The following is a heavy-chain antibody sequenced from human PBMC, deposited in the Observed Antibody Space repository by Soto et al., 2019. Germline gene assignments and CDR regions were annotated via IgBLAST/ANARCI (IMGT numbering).Heavy chain of an antibody. CDR3: ARERLYDSSGYYAPYPLSDDAFDI. CDR1: GDSVSSNSAA. V-gene: IGHV6-1*01. CDR2: TYYRSKWYN. J-gene: IGHJ3*02. D-gene: IGHD3-22*01. Sequence: AQTLSLTCAISGDSVSSNSAAWNWIRQSPSRGLEWLGRTYYRSKWYNDYAVSVKSRITINPDTSKNQFSLQLNSVTPEDTAVYYCARERLYDSSGYYAPYPLSDDAFDIWGQGTMVTVSS.